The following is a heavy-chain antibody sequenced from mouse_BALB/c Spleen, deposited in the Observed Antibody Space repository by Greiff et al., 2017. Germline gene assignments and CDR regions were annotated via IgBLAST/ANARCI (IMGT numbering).Heavy chain of an antibody. V-gene: IGHV6-3*01. D-gene: IGHD1-2*01. CDR3: TGDYYGYYFDV. CDR2: IRLKSDNYAT. J-gene: IGHJ1*01. Sequence: EVMLVESGGGLVQPGGSMKLSCVASGFTFSSYWMSWVRQSPEKGLEWVAEIRLKSDNYATHYAESVKGKFTISRDDSKSRLYLQMNSLRAEDTGIYYCTGDYYGYYFDVWGAGTTVTVSS. CDR1: GFTFSSYW.